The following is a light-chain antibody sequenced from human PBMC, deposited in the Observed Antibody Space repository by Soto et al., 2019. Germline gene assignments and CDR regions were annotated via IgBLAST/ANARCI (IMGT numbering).Light chain of an antibody. CDR2: EGS. CDR1: SSDVGNYDL. CDR3: SSYAGRSTMI. V-gene: IGLV2-23*01. Sequence: QSASVSGSLGQSITISCTGTSSDVGNYDLVSWYQQHPGKVPKLIIYEGSKWPSGVSHRFSGSKSGNTASLTISGLRAEDEADYYCSSYAGRSTMIFGGGTKLTVL. J-gene: IGLJ2*01.